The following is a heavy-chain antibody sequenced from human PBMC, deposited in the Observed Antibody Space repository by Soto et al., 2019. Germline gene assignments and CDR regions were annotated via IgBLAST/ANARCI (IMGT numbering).Heavy chain of an antibody. CDR2: IRSRPHNYAT. CDR1: GLNFSCSS. J-gene: IGHJ4*02. V-gene: IGHV3-73*01. Sequence: PGGALGLSCGTSGLNFSCSSIHWVRQASGKGLEWVGRIRSRPHNYATTYASSVEGRFTISRDDSKNTVYLQMIGLKTDDTAMYYCTTERDYWGRGTLVTVSS. CDR3: TTERDY.